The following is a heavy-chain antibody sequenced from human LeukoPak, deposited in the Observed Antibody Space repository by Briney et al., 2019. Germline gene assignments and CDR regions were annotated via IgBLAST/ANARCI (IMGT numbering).Heavy chain of an antibody. CDR1: GFTVSSNY. CDR3: ARVWANSGNYYGEDY. V-gene: IGHV3-53*01. Sequence: GTSLRLSCAASGFTVSSNYMSWVRQAPGKGLEWDSVIYSGGSTYYADSVKGRFTISRDNSKNTLYLQMNSLRAEDTAVYYCARVWANSGNYYGEDYWGQGTLVTVSS. D-gene: IGHD1-26*01. CDR2: IYSGGST. J-gene: IGHJ4*02.